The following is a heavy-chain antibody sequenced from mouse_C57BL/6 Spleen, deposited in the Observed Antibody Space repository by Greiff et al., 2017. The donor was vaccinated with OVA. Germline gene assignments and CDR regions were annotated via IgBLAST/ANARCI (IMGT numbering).Heavy chain of an antibody. Sequence: VQLVESGAELAKPGASVKLSCKASGYTFTSYWMHWVKQRPGQGLEWIGYINPSSGYTKYNQKFKDKATLTADKSSSTAYMQLSSLTYEDSAVYYCARSGDGYSVYFDYWGQGTTLTVSS. CDR1: GYTFTSYW. V-gene: IGHV1-7*01. D-gene: IGHD2-3*01. CDR3: ARSGDGYSVYFDY. J-gene: IGHJ2*01. CDR2: INPSSGYT.